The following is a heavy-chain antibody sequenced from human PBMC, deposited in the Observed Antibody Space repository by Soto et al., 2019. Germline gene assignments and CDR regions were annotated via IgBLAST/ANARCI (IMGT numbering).Heavy chain of an antibody. V-gene: IGHV1-2*02. J-gene: IGHJ4*02. CDR3: ARALSFGSGTFDY. CDR2: INPDSGGT. D-gene: IGHD1-26*01. Sequence: QVQLVQSGAEVKKPGASVKVSCKASGYIFTAYYMHWVRQAPGQGLEWMGCINPDSGGTKYAQKFQGRVTMTRDTSITTAYMDLSSLRSDDTAVYYCARALSFGSGTFDYWCQGTLVTVSS. CDR1: GYIFTAYY.